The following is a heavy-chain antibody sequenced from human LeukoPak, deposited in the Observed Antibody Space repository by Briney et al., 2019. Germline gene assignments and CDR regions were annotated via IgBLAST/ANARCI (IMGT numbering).Heavy chain of an antibody. V-gene: IGHV1-2*02. CDR3: ARALSSDYGDLPYNWFDP. J-gene: IGHJ5*02. Sequence: ASVTVSCKASGYTFTGYYMHWVRQAPGQGLEWMGWINPNSGGTNYAQKFQGRVTMTRDTSISTAYMELSRLRSDDTAVYYCARALSSDYGDLPYNWFDPWGQGTLVTVSS. CDR1: GYTFTGYY. D-gene: IGHD4-17*01. CDR2: INPNSGGT.